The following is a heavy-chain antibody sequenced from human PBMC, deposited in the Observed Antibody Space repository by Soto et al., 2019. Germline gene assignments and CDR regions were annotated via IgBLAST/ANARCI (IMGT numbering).Heavy chain of an antibody. D-gene: IGHD1-26*01. CDR2: IYDSGSP. CDR1: GGSISVYY. CDR3: ARGVGSSPPRY. J-gene: IGHJ4*02. Sequence: QVQLQESGPGQVKPSETLSLKCTISGGSISVYYWSWIRQPPGQALEWIGYIYDSGSPYYNPSPRSRVIISADTSKNQVSLELTSATAADTAVYDCARGVGSSPPRYWGRGTLVTVSS. V-gene: IGHV4-59*01.